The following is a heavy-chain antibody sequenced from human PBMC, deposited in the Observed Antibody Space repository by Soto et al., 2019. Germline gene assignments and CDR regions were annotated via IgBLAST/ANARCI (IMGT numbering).Heavy chain of an antibody. V-gene: IGHV3-48*03. CDR1: GFTFSSYE. CDR2: ISSSGSTI. D-gene: IGHD4-17*01. Sequence: VGSLRLSCAASGFTFSSYEMNWVRQAPGKGLEWVSYISSSGSTIYYADSVKGRFTISRDNAKNSLYLQMNSLRAEDTAVYYCARDSTVTEGAFDYWGQGTLVTVSS. J-gene: IGHJ4*02. CDR3: ARDSTVTEGAFDY.